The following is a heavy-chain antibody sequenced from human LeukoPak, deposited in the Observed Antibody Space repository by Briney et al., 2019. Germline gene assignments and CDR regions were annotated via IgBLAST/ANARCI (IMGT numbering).Heavy chain of an antibody. Sequence: GGSLRLSCAASGFTFSSYGMHWVRQAPGKGLEWVAFIRYDGSNKYYADSVKGRFTISRDNSKNTLYLQMNSLRAEDTAVHYCAKDSRGYSGYAFDYWGQGTLVTVSS. CDR1: GFTFSSYG. J-gene: IGHJ4*02. V-gene: IGHV3-30*02. D-gene: IGHD5-12*01. CDR3: AKDSRGYSGYAFDY. CDR2: IRYDGSNK.